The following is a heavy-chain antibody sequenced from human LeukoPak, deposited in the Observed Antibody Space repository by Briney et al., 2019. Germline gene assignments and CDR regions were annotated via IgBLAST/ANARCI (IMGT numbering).Heavy chain of an antibody. J-gene: IGHJ4*02. CDR1: GGSFSGYY. D-gene: IGHD6-13*01. V-gene: IGHV4-34*01. CDR3: AGESLAAALDY. CDR2: INHSGST. Sequence: SETLSLTCAVYGGSFSGYYWGWIRQPPGKGLEWIGEINHSGSTNYNLSLKSRVTISVDTSKNQFSLKLSSVTAADTAVYYCAGESLAAALDYWGQGTLVTVSS.